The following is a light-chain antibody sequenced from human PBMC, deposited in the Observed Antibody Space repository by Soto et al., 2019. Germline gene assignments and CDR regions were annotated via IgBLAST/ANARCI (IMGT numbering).Light chain of an antibody. Sequence: SYELTQPPSVSVAPGKTARITCGGNNIGSKSVHWYQQKPGQAPVLVIYYDSDRPSGIPERFSGSNSGYTATLTISRVEAGDEADYYCQVWDSSSDPRVFGGGTQL. J-gene: IGLJ2*01. V-gene: IGLV3-21*04. CDR3: QVWDSSSDPRV. CDR1: NIGSKS. CDR2: YDS.